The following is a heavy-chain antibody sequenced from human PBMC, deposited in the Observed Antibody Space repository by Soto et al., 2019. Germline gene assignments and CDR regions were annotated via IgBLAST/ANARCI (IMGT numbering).Heavy chain of an antibody. CDR2: VNPILSLS. V-gene: IGHV1-69*02. Sequence: VQLVQSGAEVKRPGSSVKVSCKASGDTFNFYSINWVRQAPGLGLEWLGRVNPILSLSNYAQRFQGRVTMTADKSTSTAYMILNRLKSEDTAIYYCATSYGSGYRAFDYWGQGALVTVSS. J-gene: IGHJ4*02. D-gene: IGHD3-10*01. CDR3: ATSYGSGYRAFDY. CDR1: GDTFNFYS.